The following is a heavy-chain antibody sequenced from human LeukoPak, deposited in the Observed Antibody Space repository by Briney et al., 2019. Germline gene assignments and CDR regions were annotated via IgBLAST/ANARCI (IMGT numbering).Heavy chain of an antibody. D-gene: IGHD3-3*01. CDR2: IIPIFGTA. V-gene: IGHV1-69*05. J-gene: IGHJ5*02. CDR1: GGTFSSYA. Sequence: SVKVSCKASGGTFSSYAISWVRQAPGQGLEWMGGIIPIFGTANYAQTFQGRVTITTDESTSTAYMELSSLRSEDTAVYYCARVASYYDFWSGYSGSGWFDPWGQGTLVTVSS. CDR3: ARVASYYDFWSGYSGSGWFDP.